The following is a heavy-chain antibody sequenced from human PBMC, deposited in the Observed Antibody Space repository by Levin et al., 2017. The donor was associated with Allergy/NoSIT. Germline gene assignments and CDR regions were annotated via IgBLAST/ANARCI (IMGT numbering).Heavy chain of an antibody. CDR3: ARDECAWFGECYGPDV. J-gene: IGHJ6*02. CDR2: IPHSGSA. V-gene: IGHV4-31*03. CDR1: GASISSGSYY. Sequence: PSETLSLTCTVSGASISSGSYYWTWIRQLPGKGLEWIGFIPHSGSASYNPSLRSRLTLSLDTSKNQFSLKLASVTVADTAVYYCARDECAWFGECYGPDVWCQGTTVIVSS. D-gene: IGHD3-10*01.